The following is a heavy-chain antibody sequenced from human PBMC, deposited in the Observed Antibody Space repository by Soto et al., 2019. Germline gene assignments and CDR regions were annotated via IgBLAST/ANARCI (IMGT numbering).Heavy chain of an antibody. D-gene: IGHD6-13*01. V-gene: IGHV3-33*01. J-gene: IGHJ4*02. CDR3: AREGIAAAGPDY. CDR1: GFTFSSYG. Sequence: QVQLVESGGGVVQPGRSLRLSCAASGFTFSSYGMHWVRQAPGKGLEWVAVIWYDGSNKYYADSVKGRFTSSRDNSKNTLYLQRNSLRAEDTAVYYCAREGIAAAGPDYWGQGTLVTVSS. CDR2: IWYDGSNK.